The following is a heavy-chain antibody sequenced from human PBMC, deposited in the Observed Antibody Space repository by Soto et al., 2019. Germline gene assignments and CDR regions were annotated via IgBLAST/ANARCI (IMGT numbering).Heavy chain of an antibody. V-gene: IGHV4-31*03. CDR1: GGSISSGGYY. CDR3: ARERTAGYSYGLDY. Sequence: PSETLSLTCTVSGGSISSGGYYWSWIRQHPGKGLEWIGYIYYSGSTYYNPSLKSRVTISVDTSKNQFSLKLSSVTAADTAVYYCARERTAGYSYGLDYWGQGTLVTVSS. CDR2: IYYSGST. D-gene: IGHD5-18*01. J-gene: IGHJ4*02.